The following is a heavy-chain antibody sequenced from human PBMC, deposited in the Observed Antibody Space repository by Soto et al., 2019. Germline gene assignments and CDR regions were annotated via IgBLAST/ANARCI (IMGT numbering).Heavy chain of an antibody. Sequence: QVQLQQSGPGLVKPSQTLSLTCAISGDSVSSNSAAWNWIRQSPSRGLEWLGRTYYRSKWYNDYAVSVKSRITINPDTSKNQFSLQLNSVTPEDTAVYYCARGEDIEVVGARMNAFDIWGQGTMVTVSS. CDR2: TYYRSKWYN. CDR3: ARGEDIEVVGARMNAFDI. D-gene: IGHD2-15*01. J-gene: IGHJ3*02. V-gene: IGHV6-1*01. CDR1: GDSVSSNSAA.